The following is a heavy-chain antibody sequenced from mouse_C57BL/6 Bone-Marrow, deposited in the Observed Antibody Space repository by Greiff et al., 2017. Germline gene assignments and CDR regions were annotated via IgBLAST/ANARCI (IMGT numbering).Heavy chain of an antibody. Sequence: EVQLEESGGELVKPGGSLKLSCAAPGFTFSSYGMSWVRQTPDQRLEWVATISSGSGYTYYPDSVKGRFTISRDNTKNTLYLQMSSLKSEDTAMYYGARYGGYYGNWYFDVWGTGTTVTVSS. CDR3: ARYGGYYGNWYFDV. D-gene: IGHD2-1*01. CDR2: ISSGSGYT. J-gene: IGHJ1*03. CDR1: GFTFSSYG. V-gene: IGHV5-6*01.